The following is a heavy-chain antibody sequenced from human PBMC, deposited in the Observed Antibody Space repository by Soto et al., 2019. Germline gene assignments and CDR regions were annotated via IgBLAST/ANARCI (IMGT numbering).Heavy chain of an antibody. D-gene: IGHD1-26*01. V-gene: IGHV3-74*01. CDR2: IDPDGTTT. Sequence: GESLKISCAASGFTFSSYWMHWVRQTPGKGPLWVSRIDPDGTTTNYADSVKGRFTISRDNAENTLYLQMDSLRAEDTAVYYCTTAGSYRFDYWGQGTLVTVSS. J-gene: IGHJ4*02. CDR1: GFTFSSYW. CDR3: TTAGSYRFDY.